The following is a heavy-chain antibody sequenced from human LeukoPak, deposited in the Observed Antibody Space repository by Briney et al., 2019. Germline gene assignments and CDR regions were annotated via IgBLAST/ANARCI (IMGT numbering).Heavy chain of an antibody. D-gene: IGHD6-6*01. V-gene: IGHV1-3*01. CDR1: GYTFTSYA. Sequence: ASVKVSCKASGYTFTSYAMHWVRQAPGQRLEWMGWINAGNGNTKYSQKFQGRVTITRDTSASTAYMELSSLRSEDTAVYYCAREPFPSPGIAARPRNLSGFDYWGQGTLVTVSS. CDR3: AREPFPSPGIAARPRNLSGFDY. J-gene: IGHJ4*02. CDR2: INAGNGNT.